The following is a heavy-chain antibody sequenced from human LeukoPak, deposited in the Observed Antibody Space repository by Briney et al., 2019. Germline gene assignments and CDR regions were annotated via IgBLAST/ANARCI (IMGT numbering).Heavy chain of an antibody. D-gene: IGHD5/OR15-5a*01. CDR3: IRGGIRVSGIDAFDI. CDR2: IGIRYDT. V-gene: IGHV3-13*01. J-gene: IGHJ3*02. CDR1: GFTFRDYD. Sequence: GGSLRLSCAASGFTFRDYDMHWVRQVPGRGLEWVSAIGIRYDTHYPDSVKGRFTISRENAKNSLYLQMNTLRDGDTAMYYCIRGGIRVSGIDAFDIWGQGTMVTVSS.